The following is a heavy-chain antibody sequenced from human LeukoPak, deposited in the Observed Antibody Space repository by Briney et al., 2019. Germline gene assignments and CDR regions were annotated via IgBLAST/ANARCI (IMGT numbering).Heavy chain of an antibody. CDR1: GGSISSYY. CDR3: ARGSYSVDY. J-gene: IGHJ4*02. V-gene: IGHV4-59*01. D-gene: IGHD1-26*01. Sequence: SETLSLTCTVAGGSISSYYWSWIRQPPGKGLEWIGYIYYSGSTNYNPSLKSRVTMSVDRSKNQFSLKLSSVTAADTAVYYCARGSYSVDYWGQGTLVTVSS. CDR2: IYYSGST.